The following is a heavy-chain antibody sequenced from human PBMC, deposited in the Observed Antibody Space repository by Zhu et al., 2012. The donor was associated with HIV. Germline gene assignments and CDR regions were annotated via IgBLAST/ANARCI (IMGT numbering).Heavy chain of an antibody. Sequence: QVQLQESGPGLVKPSQTLSLTCSVSGGSINSGDYYWSWIRQPPGKGLEWIGYIFYSGSTYYNPSLKSRVIISVDTSKNQFSLNLSSVTAADTAVYYCARLLWFGERAFDIWGQGTVVTVSS. CDR3: ARLLWFGERAFDI. CDR2: IFYSGST. J-gene: IGHJ3*02. V-gene: IGHV4-30-4*01. D-gene: IGHD3-10*01. CDR1: GGSINSGDYY.